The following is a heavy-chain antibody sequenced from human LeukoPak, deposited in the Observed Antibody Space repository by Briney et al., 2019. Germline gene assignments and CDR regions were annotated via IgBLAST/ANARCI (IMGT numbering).Heavy chain of an antibody. CDR1: GYTFTSYG. Sequence: ASVKVSCKASGYTFTSYGISGVRQAPGQGREWMGWISAYKGNTNYAQKLQGRVTMTTNTSTSTAYMELRSLRSDDTAVYYCARAGQFLEWLSTSDYCGQATLVTVSS. CDR2: ISAYKGNT. J-gene: IGHJ4*02. V-gene: IGHV1-18*01. D-gene: IGHD3-3*01. CDR3: ARAGQFLEWLSTSDY.